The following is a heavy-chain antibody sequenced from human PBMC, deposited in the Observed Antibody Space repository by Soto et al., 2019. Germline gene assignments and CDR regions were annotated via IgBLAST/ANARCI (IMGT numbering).Heavy chain of an antibody. Sequence: ASVKVSCKASGYTFTSYGISWVRQAPGQGLEWMGWISAYNGNTNYAQKLQGRVTMTTDTSTSTAYMELRSLRSDDTAVYYCARDVDTAMVTGWFDPWGQGTLVTVSS. D-gene: IGHD5-18*01. CDR2: ISAYNGNT. J-gene: IGHJ5*02. CDR1: GYTFTSYG. CDR3: ARDVDTAMVTGWFDP. V-gene: IGHV1-18*01.